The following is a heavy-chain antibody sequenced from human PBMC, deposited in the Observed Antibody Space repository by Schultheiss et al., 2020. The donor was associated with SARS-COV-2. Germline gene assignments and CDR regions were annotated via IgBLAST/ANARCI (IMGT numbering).Heavy chain of an antibody. CDR2: FSYSGST. D-gene: IGHD1-26*01. V-gene: IGHV4-59*01. CDR1: GCSISSYY. J-gene: IGHJ4*02. CDR3: ARSKSVVGAIDY. Sequence: SETLSLTCTVSGCSISSYYWSWIRQPPGKGLEWIAYFSYSGSTNYNPSLKSRVTISVDTSKNQFSLKLSSVTAADTAVYYCARSKSVVGAIDYWGQGTLVTVSS.